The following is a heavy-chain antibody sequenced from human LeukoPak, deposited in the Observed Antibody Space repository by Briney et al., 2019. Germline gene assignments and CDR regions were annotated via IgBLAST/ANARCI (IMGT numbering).Heavy chain of an antibody. CDR3: ARDKGGYSGYDSSFDY. CDR1: GYTFTSYG. Sequence: ASVTVSCTASGYTFTSYGISWVRQAPGQGLEWMGWISAYNGNTNYAQKLQGRVTMTTDTSTSTAYMELRSLRSDDTAVYYCARDKGGYSGYDSSFDYWGQGTLVTVSS. J-gene: IGHJ4*02. CDR2: ISAYNGNT. D-gene: IGHD5-12*01. V-gene: IGHV1-18*01.